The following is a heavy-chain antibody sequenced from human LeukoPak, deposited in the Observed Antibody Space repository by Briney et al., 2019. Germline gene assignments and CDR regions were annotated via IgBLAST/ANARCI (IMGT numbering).Heavy chain of an antibody. CDR3: ASSRAITSQFDY. D-gene: IGHD1-26*01. Sequence: PSETLSLTCTVSGGSISSYYWSWIRQPPGKRLEWIGYIYYSGSTNYNPSLKSRVTISVDTSKNQFSLKLSSVTAADTAVYYCASSRAITSQFDYWGQGTLVTVSS. V-gene: IGHV4-59*01. J-gene: IGHJ4*02. CDR1: GGSISSYY. CDR2: IYYSGST.